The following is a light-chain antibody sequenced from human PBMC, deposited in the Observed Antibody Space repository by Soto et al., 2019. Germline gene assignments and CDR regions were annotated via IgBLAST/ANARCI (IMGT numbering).Light chain of an antibody. CDR2: STT. V-gene: IGLV7-43*01. CDR3: LLYYDGARV. J-gene: IGLJ2*01. Sequence: QAVVTQEPSLTVSPGGTVTLTCASSTGAVTSGYYPNWFQQKPGQAPTSLIYSTTNRHSWTPARFSGSLLGDKAALTLSVVQPEDEAEYYCLLYYDGARVFGGRTKLTVL. CDR1: TGAVTSGYY.